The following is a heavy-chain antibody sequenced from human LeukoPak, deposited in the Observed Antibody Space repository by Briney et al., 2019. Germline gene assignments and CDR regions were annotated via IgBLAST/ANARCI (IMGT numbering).Heavy chain of an antibody. CDR2: IYYSGST. J-gene: IGHJ5*02. D-gene: IGHD3-10*01. V-gene: IGHV4-39*07. CDR1: GGSISSYY. Sequence: PSETLSLTCTVSGGSISSYYWGWIRQPPGKGLEWIGSIYYSGSTYYNPSLKSRVTISVDTSKNQFSLKLSSVTAADTAVYYCARDLRITMVRGDGFDPWGQGTLVTVSS. CDR3: ARDLRITMVRGDGFDP.